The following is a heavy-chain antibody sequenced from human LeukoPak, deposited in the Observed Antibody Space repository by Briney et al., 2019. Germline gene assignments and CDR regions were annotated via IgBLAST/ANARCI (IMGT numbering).Heavy chain of an antibody. CDR3: ARDDSHGYHFFDS. CDR1: GFTFSSYS. CDR2: ISGSGEFI. V-gene: IGHV3-21*01. D-gene: IGHD3-22*01. J-gene: IGHJ4*02. Sequence: PGGSLRLSCAASGFTFSSYSMNWIRQAPGKGLEWVSSISGSGEFIYYGDSVKGRVTISRDNGKNSLYLQMNSVRPADMAVYYCARDDSHGYHFFDSWGRGTLVTVSS.